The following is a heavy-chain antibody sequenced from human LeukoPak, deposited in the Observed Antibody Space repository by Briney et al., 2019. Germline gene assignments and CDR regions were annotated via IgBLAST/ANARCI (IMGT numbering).Heavy chain of an antibody. Sequence: SETLSLTCTVSGGSISSYYWSWIRQPPGKGLEWIGYIYTSGSTNYNPSLKSRVTISVDTSKNQFSLKLSSVTAADTAVYYCARHANSSGYSRRIDYWGQGTLVTVSS. CDR3: ARHANSSGYSRRIDY. J-gene: IGHJ4*02. V-gene: IGHV4-4*09. D-gene: IGHD3-22*01. CDR2: IYTSGST. CDR1: GGSISSYY.